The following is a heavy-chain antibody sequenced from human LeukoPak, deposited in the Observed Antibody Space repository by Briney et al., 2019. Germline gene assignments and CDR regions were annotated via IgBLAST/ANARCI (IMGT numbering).Heavy chain of an antibody. D-gene: IGHD4-17*01. CDR3: ARDLCTVTTCDNWFDP. CDR2: ISYDGSNK. J-gene: IGHJ5*02. V-gene: IGHV3-30-3*01. Sequence: GRSLRLSCAASGFTFSSYAMHWVRQAPGKGLECVAVISYDGSNKYYADSVKGRFTISRDNSKNTLYLQMNSLRAEDTAVYYCARDLCTVTTCDNWFDPWGQGTLVTVSS. CDR1: GFTFSSYA.